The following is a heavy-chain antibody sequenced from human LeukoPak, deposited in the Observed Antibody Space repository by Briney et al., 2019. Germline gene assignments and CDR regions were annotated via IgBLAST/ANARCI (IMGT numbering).Heavy chain of an antibody. CDR1: GGSVSSGSYY. Sequence: SETLSLTCTVSGGSVSSGSYYWSWIRQPPGKGLEWTGYIYYSGSTNYNPSLKSRVTISVDTSKNQFSLKLSSVTAADTAVYYCARERGSGITATEDAFDIWGQGTMVTVSS. D-gene: IGHD1-14*01. J-gene: IGHJ3*02. V-gene: IGHV4-61*01. CDR2: IYYSGST. CDR3: ARERGSGITATEDAFDI.